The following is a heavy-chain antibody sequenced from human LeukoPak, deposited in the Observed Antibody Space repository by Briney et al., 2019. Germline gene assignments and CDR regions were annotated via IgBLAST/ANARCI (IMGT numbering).Heavy chain of an antibody. CDR1: GFTFSSYN. V-gene: IGHV3-21*01. CDR2: ISNGGGYI. Sequence: GGSLRLSCAASGFTFSSYNMNWVRQAPGKGLEWFSSISNGGGYIYYEDSVKGRFTISRDNAKNSLYLQMNSLRAEDTAVYYCARAGLYSGSGLDYWGQGTLITVSS. J-gene: IGHJ4*02. CDR3: ARAGLYSGSGLDY. D-gene: IGHD5-12*01.